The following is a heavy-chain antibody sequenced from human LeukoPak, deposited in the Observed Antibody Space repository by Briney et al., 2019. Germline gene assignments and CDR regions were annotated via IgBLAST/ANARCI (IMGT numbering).Heavy chain of an antibody. CDR1: GFIFTNYH. V-gene: IGHV3-33*01. CDR3: ARDPIDGYYFFDY. CDR2: IWHHGNDA. D-gene: IGHD5-24*01. Sequence: GSLRLSCAASGFIFTNYHIHWVRQAPGKGLGWVACIWHHGNDAYYVDSVKGRFTISRDNSKNTVYLQMSSLRADDTAVYYCARDPIDGYYFFDYWGQGILVTVST. J-gene: IGHJ4*02.